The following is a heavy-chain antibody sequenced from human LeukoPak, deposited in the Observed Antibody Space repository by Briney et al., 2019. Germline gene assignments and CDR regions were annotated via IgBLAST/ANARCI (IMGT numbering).Heavy chain of an antibody. Sequence: GESLKISCKGSGYSFTSQWIGWVRQMPGKGLEWMGIIYPGDSDTRYSPSFQGQVIISADKSINTAYLQWNSLKASDTAVYYCARQLAYYDSSGYPEYYFDYWGQGTLVTVSS. V-gene: IGHV5-51*01. J-gene: IGHJ4*02. D-gene: IGHD3-22*01. CDR2: IYPGDSDT. CDR3: ARQLAYYDSSGYPEYYFDY. CDR1: GYSFTSQW.